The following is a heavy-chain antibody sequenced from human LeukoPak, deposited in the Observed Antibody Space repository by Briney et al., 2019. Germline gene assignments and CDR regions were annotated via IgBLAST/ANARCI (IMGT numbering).Heavy chain of an antibody. CDR3: ARRDSQDDWFDP. J-gene: IGHJ5*01. D-gene: IGHD3-22*01. CDR1: GYSISSGYY. Sequence: SETLSLTCAVSGYSISSGYYWGWIRQPPGKGLEWIGSIYHSGSTYYNPSLKSRVTISVVTSKNQFSLKLSSVTAADTAVYYCARRDSQDDWFDPWGQGTLVTVSS. CDR2: IYHSGST. V-gene: IGHV4-38-2*01.